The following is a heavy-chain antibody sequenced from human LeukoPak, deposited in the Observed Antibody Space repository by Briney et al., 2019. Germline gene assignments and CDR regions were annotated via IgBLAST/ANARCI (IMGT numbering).Heavy chain of an antibody. CDR2: INPSGGST. CDR1: GYTFTSYY. V-gene: IGHV1-46*01. J-gene: IGHJ6*03. CDR3: ARWDVFYYYMDV. D-gene: IGHD1-26*01. Sequence: ASVKVSCKASGYTFTSYYMHWVRQAPGQGLEWMGIINPSGGSTSYAQKFQGRVTMTRDTSTRTVYMELSSLSSEDTAVYYCARWDVFYYYMDVWGKGTTVTVSS.